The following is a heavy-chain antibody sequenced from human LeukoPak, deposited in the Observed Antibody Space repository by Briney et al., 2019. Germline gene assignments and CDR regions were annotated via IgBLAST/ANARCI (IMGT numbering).Heavy chain of an antibody. V-gene: IGHV3-23*01. J-gene: IGHJ4*02. CDR1: GFTFSNYA. D-gene: IGHD3-10*01. CDR3: ATSRGKYYLDY. Sequence: GGSLRLSCAASGFTFSNYAMSWVRQAPGKGLEWVSGISSSGGSTYYVDSVKGRFTISKDNSKNTLYLQMNSLRAEDTAIYYCATSRGKYYLDYWGQGTLVTVSS. CDR2: ISSSGGST.